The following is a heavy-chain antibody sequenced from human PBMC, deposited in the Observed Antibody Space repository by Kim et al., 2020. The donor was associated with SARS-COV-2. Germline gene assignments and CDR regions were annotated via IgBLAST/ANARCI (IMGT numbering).Heavy chain of an antibody. CDR3: GRDGDGYYYGMDV. J-gene: IGHJ6*02. Sequence: YADSEKGRLTISRDNSKNTRYLQMNTLRADDTAVYYCGRDGDGYYYGMDVWGQGTPVKVSS. D-gene: IGHD2-21*01. V-gene: IGHV3-30*01.